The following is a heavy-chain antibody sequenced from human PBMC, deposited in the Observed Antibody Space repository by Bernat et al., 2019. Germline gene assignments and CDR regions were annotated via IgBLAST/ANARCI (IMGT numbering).Heavy chain of an antibody. Sequence: EVQLVESGGGLVQPGGSLRLSCAASGFTVSSNYMSWVRQAPGKGLEWVSVIYSGGSTYYADSVKGRLTISRDNSKNTLYLQMNSLRAEDTAVYYCARDQGDGYNYGYYYGMDVWGQGTTVTVSS. V-gene: IGHV3-66*01. CDR1: GFTVSSNY. CDR2: IYSGGST. D-gene: IGHD5-24*01. J-gene: IGHJ6*02. CDR3: ARDQGDGYNYGYYYGMDV.